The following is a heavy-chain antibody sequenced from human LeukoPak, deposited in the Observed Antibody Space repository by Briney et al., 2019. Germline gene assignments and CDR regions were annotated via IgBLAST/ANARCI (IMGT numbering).Heavy chain of an antibody. J-gene: IGHJ3*02. V-gene: IGHV3-48*04. CDR2: ISSSGSTI. Sequence: GGSLRLSCAASGFTFSSYWMSWVRQAPGKGLEWVSYISSSGSTIYYADSVKGRFTISRDNAKNSLYLQMNSLRAEDTAVYYCARSGVTMIVVDAFDIWGQGTMVTVSS. CDR3: ARSGVTMIVVDAFDI. D-gene: IGHD3-22*01. CDR1: GFTFSSYW.